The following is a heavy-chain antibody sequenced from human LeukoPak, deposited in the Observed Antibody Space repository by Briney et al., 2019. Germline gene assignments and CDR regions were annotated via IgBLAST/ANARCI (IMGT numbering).Heavy chain of an antibody. CDR3: AKATDGYYDSSGYYYPFDY. CDR2: ISWNSGSI. J-gene: IGHJ4*02. CDR1: GFTFDDYA. D-gene: IGHD3-22*01. V-gene: IGHV3-9*01. Sequence: PGRSLRLSCAASGFTFDDYAMHWVRQAPGKGLEWVSGISWNSGSIGYADSVKGRFTISRDNAKNSLYLQMNSLRAEDTALYYCAKATDGYYDSSGYYYPFDYWGQGTLVTVSS.